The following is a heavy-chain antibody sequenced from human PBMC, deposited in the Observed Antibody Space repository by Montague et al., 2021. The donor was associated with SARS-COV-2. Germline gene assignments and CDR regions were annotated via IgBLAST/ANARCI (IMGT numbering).Heavy chain of an antibody. Sequence: SLRLSCAASGFTFGNYAMSWVRQAPGKGLEWVGFIRSNGYGGTXXXTXXXKGXFTISRDDSKSIAYLQMNRLKTEDTAVYYCTRDLETPILTGYYYYCGMDVWGQGTTVTVSS. D-gene: IGHD3-9*01. CDR3: TRDLETPILTGYYYYCGMDV. CDR1: GFTFGNYA. J-gene: IGHJ6*02. CDR2: IRSNGYGGTX. V-gene: IGHV3-49*04.